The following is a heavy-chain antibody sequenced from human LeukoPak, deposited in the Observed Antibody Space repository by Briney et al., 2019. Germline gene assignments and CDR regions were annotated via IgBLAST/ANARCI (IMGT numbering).Heavy chain of an antibody. V-gene: IGHV3-15*07. CDR3: ITPLPYSAQ. CDR2: IKPKTDGETT. D-gene: IGHD2-21*01. J-gene: IGHJ4*02. CDR1: GFTFSNAY. Sequence: GGSLRLSCAASGFTFSNAYMNWVRQAPGKGLEWVGRIKPKTDGETTGYAAPVKDRFSISRGDSKSMMYLQMNSLKTEDTAVYYCITPLPYSAQGGQGTLVTASS.